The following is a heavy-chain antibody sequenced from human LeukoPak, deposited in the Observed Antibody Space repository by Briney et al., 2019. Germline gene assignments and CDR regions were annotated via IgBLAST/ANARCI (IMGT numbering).Heavy chain of an antibody. Sequence: SETLSLTCTVSGGSISSSSYYWGWIRQPPGKGLEWIGSIYYSGSTYYNPSLKSRVTISVGTSKNQFSLKLSSVTAADTAVYYCARHGPRGSYYSNDFDIWGQGTMVTVSS. CDR2: IYYSGST. CDR3: ARHGPRGSYYSNDFDI. D-gene: IGHD1-26*01. J-gene: IGHJ3*02. CDR1: GGSISSSSYY. V-gene: IGHV4-39*01.